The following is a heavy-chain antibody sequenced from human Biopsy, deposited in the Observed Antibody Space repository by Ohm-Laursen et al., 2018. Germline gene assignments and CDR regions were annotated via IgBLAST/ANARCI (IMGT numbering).Heavy chain of an antibody. CDR2: IYPGGGT. V-gene: IGHV4-4*07. Sequence: SETLSLTCTVSGDSIRNYYWSWIRQAAGKGLEWIGSIYPGGGTIYNPSLKSRVTMSVDTSKNHFSLNLNSVTAADTAVYYCAGIVLGPTNDAFDIWGQGTMVTVSS. D-gene: IGHD1-26*01. CDR3: AGIVLGPTNDAFDI. CDR1: GDSIRNYY. J-gene: IGHJ3*02.